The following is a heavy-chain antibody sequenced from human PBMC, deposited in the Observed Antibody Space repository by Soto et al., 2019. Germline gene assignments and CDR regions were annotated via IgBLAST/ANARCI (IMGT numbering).Heavy chain of an antibody. CDR2: IYHSGST. CDR1: GGSISSSGYY. D-gene: IGHD3-10*01. V-gene: IGHV4-39*01. J-gene: IGHJ6*03. Sequence: PSETLSLTCTVSGGSISSSGYYWGWIRQPPGKGLEWIASIYHSGSTYYNPSLKSRVTISVDTSKNQFSLKLSSVTAADTAVYYCAAGSGHDYYYYYMDVWGRGTTVTVSS. CDR3: AAGSGHDYYYYYMDV.